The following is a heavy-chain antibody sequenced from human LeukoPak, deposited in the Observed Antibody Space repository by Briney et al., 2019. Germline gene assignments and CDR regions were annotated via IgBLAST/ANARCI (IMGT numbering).Heavy chain of an antibody. J-gene: IGHJ2*01. CDR1: GFTFSSYD. D-gene: IGHD5-24*01. Sequence: PGGSLRLSCAASGFTFSSYDMHWVRQATGKGLEWVSGIGTTGDPYYPGSVKGRFTISRENAKNSFYLQMNSLRAGDTAVYFCARDLAVGRWPLWHFDIWGRGTLVTVSS. CDR3: ARDLAVGRWPLWHFDI. V-gene: IGHV3-13*05. CDR2: IGTTGDP.